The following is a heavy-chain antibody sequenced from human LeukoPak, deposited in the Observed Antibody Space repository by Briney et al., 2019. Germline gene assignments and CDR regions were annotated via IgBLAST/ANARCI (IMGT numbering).Heavy chain of an antibody. J-gene: IGHJ4*02. D-gene: IGHD3-10*01. CDR1: GFAFSSYG. Sequence: PGRSLRLSCAAAGFAFSSYGIHWVRQAPGKGLEWVAVIGSDGINKYYADSVEGRFTISRDNSKNSLYLQMNSLRAEDTAVYSCPTRNFDDSGTYALGYWGQGPLVTVSS. CDR3: PTRNFDDSGTYALGY. V-gene: IGHV3-33*01. CDR2: IGSDGINK.